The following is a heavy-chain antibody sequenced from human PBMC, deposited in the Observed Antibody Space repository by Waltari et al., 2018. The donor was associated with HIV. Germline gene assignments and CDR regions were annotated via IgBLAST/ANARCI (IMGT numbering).Heavy chain of an antibody. V-gene: IGHV3-11*01. CDR3: AREGGYGDVSHWYFDL. D-gene: IGHD4-17*01. Sequence: QVQLVESGGGFVKPGGSLRLSCAASGFTFSGHYMSWIRHSPTTGLEWVSFISSSGGSIYYADSVKGRFTISRDNAKNSLSLQLNSLRVEDTAVYYCAREGGYGDVSHWYFDLWGRGTLVTVSS. J-gene: IGHJ2*01. CDR1: GFTFSGHY. CDR2: ISSSGGSI.